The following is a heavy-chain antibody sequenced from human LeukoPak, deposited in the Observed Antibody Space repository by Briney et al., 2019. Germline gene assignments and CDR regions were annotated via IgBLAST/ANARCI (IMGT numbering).Heavy chain of an antibody. Sequence: PGGSLRLSCAASGFTFTDFYMSWVRQAPGKGLEWVSVIYGGRNNTHYADSVKGRFTISRDNSKNTVYLQMNSLTAEDTAAYYCAREFRQTYNSGWSLDYWGQATLVTVSS. D-gene: IGHD6-19*01. V-gene: IGHV3-53*01. CDR1: GFTFTDFY. CDR3: AREFRQTYNSGWSLDY. CDR2: IYGGRNNT. J-gene: IGHJ4*02.